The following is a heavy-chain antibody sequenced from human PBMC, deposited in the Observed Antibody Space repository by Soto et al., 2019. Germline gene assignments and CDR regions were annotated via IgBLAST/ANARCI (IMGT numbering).Heavy chain of an antibody. CDR3: ARDLHADY. V-gene: IGHV1-3*01. J-gene: IGHJ4*02. Sequence: QVQLVQSGAEVKKPGASVKVSCKASGYTFTSYAMNWVRQAPGQRREWMGWINAGNGNTKYSQKFQGRVTITRDTSASTAYMELSSLRSEETAVYYCARDLHADYWGQGTLVTVSS. CDR2: INAGNGNT. CDR1: GYTFTSYA.